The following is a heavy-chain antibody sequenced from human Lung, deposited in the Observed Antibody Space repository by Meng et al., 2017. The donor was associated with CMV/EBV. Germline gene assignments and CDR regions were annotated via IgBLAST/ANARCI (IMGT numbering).Heavy chain of an antibody. CDR3: ASPPPGFTMILVVSTY. V-gene: IGHV3-21*01. D-gene: IGHD3-22*01. J-gene: IGHJ4*02. CDR1: GFTFSSYS. Sequence: GESLKISCAASGFTFSSYSMNWVRQAPGKGLEWVSSISSSSSYIYYADSVKGRFTISRDNAKNSLYLQMNSLRAEDTAVYYCASPPPGFTMILVVSTYWGQGTLVTVSS. CDR2: ISSSSSYI.